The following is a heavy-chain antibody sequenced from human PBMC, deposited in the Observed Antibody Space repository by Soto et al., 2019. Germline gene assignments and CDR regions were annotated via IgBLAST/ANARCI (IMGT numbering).Heavy chain of an antibody. CDR3: ARRSLSYDAFDI. V-gene: IGHV4-59*08. CDR2: IYYSGST. Sequence: TLETLSLTCTVSGGSISSYYWSWIRQPPGKGLEWIGYIYYSGSTNYNPSLKSRVTISVDTSKNQFSLKLSSVTAADTAVYYCARRSLSYDAFDIWGQGTMVTVS. J-gene: IGHJ3*02. CDR1: GGSISSYY. D-gene: IGHD2-15*01.